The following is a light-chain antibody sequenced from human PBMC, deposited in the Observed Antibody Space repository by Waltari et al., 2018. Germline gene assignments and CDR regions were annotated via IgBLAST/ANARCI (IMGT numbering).Light chain of an antibody. CDR1: QSISSW. V-gene: IGKV1-5*03. CDR2: KAS. Sequence: DIQMTQSPSTLSASVGDRVTITCRASQSISSWLAWYQQNPGKAPTLLIYKASSLESGVPSRFSGSGSGAEFTLTISSLQPDDFATYYCQQYNSYSSYTFGQGTKLEIK. CDR3: QQYNSYSSYT. J-gene: IGKJ2*01.